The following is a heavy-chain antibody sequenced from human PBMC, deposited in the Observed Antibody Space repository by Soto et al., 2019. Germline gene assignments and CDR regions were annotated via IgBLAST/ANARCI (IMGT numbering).Heavy chain of an antibody. CDR2: IYHSGST. Sequence: KPSETLSLTCAVSGGSIISSNWWNWVRQPPGKGLEWIGEIYHSGSTYYKPSLKSRVAMSVDTSKNQFSLKLTSATAADTAVYYCPRREWSGSTSHFYFDYWGQGVLATVSS. D-gene: IGHD3-10*02. J-gene: IGHJ4*02. CDR1: GGSIISSNW. CDR3: PRREWSGSTSHFYFDY. V-gene: IGHV4-4*02.